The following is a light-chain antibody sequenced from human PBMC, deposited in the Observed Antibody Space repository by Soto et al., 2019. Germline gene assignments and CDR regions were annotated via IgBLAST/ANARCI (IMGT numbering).Light chain of an antibody. CDR3: QQSYSGFT. CDR2: AAS. V-gene: IGKV1-39*01. Sequence: DIQMTQSPSSLSASVGDRVTITCRASQSISSYLNWYQQKPGKAPKFLIYAASSLQSGAPSRFSGSGSGTDFTLTISSLQPEDFATYYCQQSYSGFTFGPGTKVDIK. J-gene: IGKJ3*01. CDR1: QSISSY.